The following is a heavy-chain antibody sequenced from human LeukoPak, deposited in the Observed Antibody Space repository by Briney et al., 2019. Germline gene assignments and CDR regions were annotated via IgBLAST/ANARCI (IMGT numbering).Heavy chain of an antibody. CDR1: GFTFSSYG. D-gene: IGHD5-18*01. J-gene: IGHJ4*02. CDR3: AKDLYSYGTGLDY. CDR2: ISYDGSNK. Sequence: GGSLRLSCAASGFTFSSYGMHWVRQAPGKGLEWVAVISYDGSNKYYADSVKGRFTIFRDNSKNTLYLQMNSLRAEDTAVYYCAKDLYSYGTGLDYWGQGTLVTVSS. V-gene: IGHV3-30*18.